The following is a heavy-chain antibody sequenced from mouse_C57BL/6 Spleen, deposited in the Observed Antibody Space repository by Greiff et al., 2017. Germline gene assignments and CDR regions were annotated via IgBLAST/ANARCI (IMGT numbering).Heavy chain of an antibody. J-gene: IGHJ2*01. CDR2: ISDGGSYT. CDR1: GFTFSSYA. Sequence: DVHLVESGGGLVKPGGSLKLSCAASGFTFSSYAMSWVRQTPEKRLEWVATISDGGSYTYYPDNVKGRFTISRDNAKNNLYLQMSHLKSEDTAMYYCARAKLDYWGQGTTLTVSS. V-gene: IGHV5-4*01. CDR3: ARAKLDY.